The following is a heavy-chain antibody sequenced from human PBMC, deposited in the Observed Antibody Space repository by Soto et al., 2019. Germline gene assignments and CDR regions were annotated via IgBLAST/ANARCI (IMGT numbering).Heavy chain of an antibody. CDR3: ARAAPRYCSGGSCYSGRDY. D-gene: IGHD2-15*01. J-gene: IGHJ4*02. Sequence: QVQLQQWGAGLLKPSETLSLTCAVYGGSFSGYYWSWIRQPPGKGLEWIGEINHSGSTNYNPSLKSRVTISVDTYKNQFSLKLSSVTAADTAVYYCARAAPRYCSGGSCYSGRDYLGQVTLVTVSS. CDR2: INHSGST. V-gene: IGHV4-34*01. CDR1: GGSFSGYY.